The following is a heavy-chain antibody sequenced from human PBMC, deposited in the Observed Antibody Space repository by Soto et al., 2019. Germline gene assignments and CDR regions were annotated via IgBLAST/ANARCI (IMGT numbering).Heavy chain of an antibody. D-gene: IGHD3-3*01. Sequence: QVQLVESGGGVVQPGKSLRLSCAASGLPFSSYGMHWVRQAPGKGLEWVAVISSDGSQKDFADSLKGRFSISRDNSKNMLYLELTSPRPEDTAVYYCAKPLYYEFWTGSRVFFGLDVWGQGTTLTVSS. V-gene: IGHV3-30*18. CDR3: AKPLYYEFWTGSRVFFGLDV. CDR1: GLPFSSYG. CDR2: ISSDGSQK. J-gene: IGHJ6*02.